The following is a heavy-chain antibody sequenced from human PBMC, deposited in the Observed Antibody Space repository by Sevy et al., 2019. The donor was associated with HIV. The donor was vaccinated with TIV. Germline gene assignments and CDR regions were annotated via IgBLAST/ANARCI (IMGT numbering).Heavy chain of an antibody. D-gene: IGHD2-15*01. V-gene: IGHV4-61*02. Sequence: SETLSLTCTVSGGSISSGSYYWSWIRQPAGKGLEWIGRIYTSGSTNYNPSLKSRVTMSVDTSKNQFSLKPSYVTAADTAVYYCAREEVVVVVAATPHYYYYYGMDVWGQGTTVTVSS. CDR2: IYTSGST. CDR3: AREEVVVVVAATPHYYYYYGMDV. J-gene: IGHJ6*02. CDR1: GGSISSGSYY.